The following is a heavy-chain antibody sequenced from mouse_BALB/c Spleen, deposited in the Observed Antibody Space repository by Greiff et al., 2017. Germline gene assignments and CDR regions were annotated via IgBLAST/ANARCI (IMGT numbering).Heavy chain of an antibody. CDR1: GFTFSSYG. V-gene: IGHV5-6*01. D-gene: IGHD1-1*01. J-gene: IGHJ1*01. Sequence: EVHLVESGGDLVKPGGSLKLSCAASGFTFSSYGMSWVRQTPDKRLEWVATISSGGSYTYYPDSVKGRFTISRDNAKNTLYLQMSSLKSEDTAMYYCARHEGSSYGYFDVWGAGTTVTVSS. CDR2: ISSGGSYT. CDR3: ARHEGSSYGYFDV.